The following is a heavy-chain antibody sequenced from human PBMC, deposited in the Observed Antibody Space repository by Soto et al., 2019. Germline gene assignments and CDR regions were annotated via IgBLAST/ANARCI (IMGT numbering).Heavy chain of an antibody. Sequence: PGGSLRLSCAASGFTFSDYYMNWIRQAPGKGLEWVANIKQDGSEKYYVDSVKGRFTISRDNAKNSLYLQMNSLRDEDTAVYYCARESRFLEWLSLNWFDPWG. CDR1: GFTFSDYY. V-gene: IGHV3-7*01. D-gene: IGHD3-3*01. CDR2: IKQDGSEK. CDR3: ARESRFLEWLSLNWFDP. J-gene: IGHJ5*02.